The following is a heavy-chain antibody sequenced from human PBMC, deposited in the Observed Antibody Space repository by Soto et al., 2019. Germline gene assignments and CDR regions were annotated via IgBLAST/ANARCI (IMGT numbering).Heavy chain of an antibody. V-gene: IGHV3-23*01. CDR1: GFIFSSYA. J-gene: IGHJ6*02. CDR2: ISGSGTTA. Sequence: PGGSLRLSCAASGFIFSSYAMSWVRQAPGKGLEWVSAISGSGTTAYYADSVKGRFTFSRDNSKKTMYLQMNSLRAEDTAVYYCAKDYDILTGYYEPLGMDVWGQGTTVTVSS. CDR3: AKDYDILTGYYEPLGMDV. D-gene: IGHD3-9*01.